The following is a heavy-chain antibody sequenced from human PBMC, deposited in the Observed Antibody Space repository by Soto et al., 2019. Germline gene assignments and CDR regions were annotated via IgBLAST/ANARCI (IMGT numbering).Heavy chain of an antibody. CDR1: AGSFSDNY. D-gene: IGHD2-2*01. J-gene: IGHJ5*02. CDR3: ARGLTYCSSTTCAETRFDP. CDR2: INHSGTT. Sequence: SETLSLTCAVYAGSFSDNYWSWIRQPPGKGLEWIGEINHSGTTNYNPSLKSRVTISVDTSKNQFSLKLSSVTAADTAVYYCARGLTYCSSTTCAETRFDPWGQGTLVTV. V-gene: IGHV4-34*01.